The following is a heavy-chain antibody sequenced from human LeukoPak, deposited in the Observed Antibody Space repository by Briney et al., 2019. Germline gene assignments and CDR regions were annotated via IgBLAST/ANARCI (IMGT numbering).Heavy chain of an antibody. J-gene: IGHJ4*02. CDR3: AKDQWNPDF. Sequence: QPGGSLRLSCAASGFTFSSYGMHWVRQAPGKGLEWVAVVWDDGSSQNYADSVKGRSTISRDNSKNLVFLQMNSLRAEDTAVYYCAKDQWNPDFWGQGTLVSVSS. D-gene: IGHD6-19*01. V-gene: IGHV3-33*06. CDR2: VWDDGSSQ. CDR1: GFTFSSYG.